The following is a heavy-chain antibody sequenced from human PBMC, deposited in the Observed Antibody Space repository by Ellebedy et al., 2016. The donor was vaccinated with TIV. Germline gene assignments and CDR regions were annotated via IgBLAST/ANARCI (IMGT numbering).Heavy chain of an antibody. Sequence: PGGSLRLSCAASGFTFSNYWMSWVRQAPGKGLEWVANIKQDGSETYYVDSVKGRFTISRDNAKNSLYLQMNSLRAEDTAVYYCARAFTVVSLGYWGQGTLVTVSS. CDR1: GFTFSNYW. CDR3: ARAFTVVSLGY. V-gene: IGHV3-7*03. CDR2: IKQDGSET. J-gene: IGHJ4*02. D-gene: IGHD4-23*01.